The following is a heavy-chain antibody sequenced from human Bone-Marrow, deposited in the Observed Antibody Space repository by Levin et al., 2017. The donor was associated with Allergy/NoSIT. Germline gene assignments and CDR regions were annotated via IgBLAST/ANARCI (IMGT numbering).Heavy chain of an antibody. Sequence: ASVKVSCKASGYTFSDYGFAWVRQAPGQGFEWMAWISAYQDYTKYAQKFQGRVTVTTDRSTDTAYMELKNLRSDDTAVYYCARDVVPVRNYFDPWGQGTLVIVSS. J-gene: IGHJ5*02. CDR1: GYTFSDYG. D-gene: IGHD1-7*01. CDR2: ISAYQDYT. CDR3: ARDVVPVRNYFDP. V-gene: IGHV1-18*01.